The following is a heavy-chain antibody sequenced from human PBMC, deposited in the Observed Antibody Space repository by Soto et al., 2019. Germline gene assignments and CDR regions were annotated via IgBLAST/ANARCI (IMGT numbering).Heavy chain of an antibody. CDR3: ARDIVSDV. Sequence: QVQLVQSGAEEKKPGASVKVSCKASGYTFTSYTMHWVRQAPGQRLEWMGWINAGNGNTKYSHKFQGRVTITRDTSESTAYMELSSLRSEDTAVYYCARDIVSDVWGQGTTVTVSS. J-gene: IGHJ6*02. CDR1: GYTFTSYT. CDR2: INAGNGNT. D-gene: IGHD2-15*01. V-gene: IGHV1-3*05.